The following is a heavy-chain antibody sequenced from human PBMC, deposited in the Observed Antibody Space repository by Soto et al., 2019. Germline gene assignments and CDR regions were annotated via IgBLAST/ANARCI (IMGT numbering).Heavy chain of an antibody. CDR2: ISCDGSNK. V-gene: IGHV3-30-3*01. Sequence: QVQLVESGGGVVQPGRSLRLSCAASGFTFSSYAMHWVRQAPGKVLEWVAVISCDGSNKDYADSVKGRFTISRDNSKNTLYLQMNSLRAEDTAVYYCARAGCDGGSCYTLVGLRYGMDVWGQGTTVTVSS. CDR3: ARAGCDGGSCYTLVGLRYGMDV. J-gene: IGHJ6*02. CDR1: GFTFSSYA. D-gene: IGHD2-15*01.